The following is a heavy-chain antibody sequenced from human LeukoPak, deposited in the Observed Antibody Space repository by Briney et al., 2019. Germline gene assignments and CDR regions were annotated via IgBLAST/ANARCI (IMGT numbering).Heavy chain of an antibody. J-gene: IGHJ4*02. CDR1: GSTFSNYN. D-gene: IGHD2-15*01. CDR3: ARDGGGGLDY. Sequence: VKPGGSLRLSCAASGSTFSNYNMNWVRQAPGKGLEWVSCISISSNYIYYPDSVKGRFTISRDNAKNSLYLQMNSLRAEDTAVYYCARDGGGGLDYWGQGTLVTVSS. V-gene: IGHV3-21*01. CDR2: ISISSNYI.